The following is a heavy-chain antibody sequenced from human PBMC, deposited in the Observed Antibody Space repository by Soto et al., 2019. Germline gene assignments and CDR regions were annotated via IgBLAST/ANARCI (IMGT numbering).Heavy chain of an antibody. Sequence: PSETLSLTCTVSGGSISRYYWSWIRQPPGKGLEWIGYIYYSGSTNYNPSLKSRVTISVDTSKNQFSLKLSSVTAADTAVYYCASQYYYDSSGSQTFDYWGQGTQVTVSS. D-gene: IGHD3-22*01. CDR1: GGSISRYY. J-gene: IGHJ4*02. V-gene: IGHV4-59*08. CDR3: ASQYYYDSSGSQTFDY. CDR2: IYYSGST.